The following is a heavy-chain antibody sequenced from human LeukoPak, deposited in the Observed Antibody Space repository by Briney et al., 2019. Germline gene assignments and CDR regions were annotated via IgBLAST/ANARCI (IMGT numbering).Heavy chain of an antibody. J-gene: IGHJ4*02. Sequence: ASVKVSCEASGYTFTSYAMHWVRQAPGQRLEWMGWINAGNGNTKYSQKFQGRVTITRDTSASTAYMELSSLRSEDSAVYYCARGDNWGVEDYWGQGTLVTVSS. CDR3: ARGDNWGVEDY. V-gene: IGHV1-3*01. CDR1: GYTFTSYA. CDR2: INAGNGNT. D-gene: IGHD3-16*01.